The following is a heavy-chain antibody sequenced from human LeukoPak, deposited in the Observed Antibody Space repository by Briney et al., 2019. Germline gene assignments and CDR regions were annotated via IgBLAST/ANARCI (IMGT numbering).Heavy chain of an antibody. Sequence: TPSETLSLTCTVSGGSISSSSYYWSWIRQPPGKGLEWIGYIYHSGSTYYNPSLKSRVTISVDRSKNQFSLKLSSVTAADTAVYYCARGGILVPAAMVGENWFDPWGQGTLVTVSS. CDR3: ARGGILVPAAMVGENWFDP. CDR1: GGSISSSSYY. J-gene: IGHJ5*02. CDR2: IYHSGST. V-gene: IGHV4-30-2*01. D-gene: IGHD2-2*01.